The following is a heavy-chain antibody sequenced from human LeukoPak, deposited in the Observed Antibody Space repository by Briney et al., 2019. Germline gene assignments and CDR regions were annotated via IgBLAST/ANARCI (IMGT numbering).Heavy chain of an antibody. CDR1: GDSISGYC. CDR2: INTSGST. V-gene: IGHV4-4*07. Sequence: SETLSLTCTVSGDSISGYCWSWIRQFAGKGLEWIGRINTSGSTNYKPSLKSRVTMSVDTSKNQFSLKLSPVTAADTAVYYCARDRSYGPDHWGQGTLVTVSS. D-gene: IGHD5-18*01. J-gene: IGHJ4*02. CDR3: ARDRSYGPDH.